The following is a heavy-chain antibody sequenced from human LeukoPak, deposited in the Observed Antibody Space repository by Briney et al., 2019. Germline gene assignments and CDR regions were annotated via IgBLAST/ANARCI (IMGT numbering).Heavy chain of an antibody. V-gene: IGHV4-39*01. CDR2: LYYSGTT. J-gene: IGHJ4*02. Sequence: PSETLSLTCTVSGGSITSSGYYCGWIRQPPGKGLEWNGALYYSGTTYYHPSLKGRVPLSVDTSKNQFSLKLSSVTHADTGVYYCARQHTRGVVVALVDYWGQGTLVTVSS. D-gene: IGHD2-15*01. CDR3: ARQHTRGVVVALVDY. CDR1: GGSITSSGYY.